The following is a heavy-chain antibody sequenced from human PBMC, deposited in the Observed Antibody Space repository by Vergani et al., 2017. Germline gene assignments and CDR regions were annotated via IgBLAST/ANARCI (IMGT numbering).Heavy chain of an antibody. D-gene: IGHD6-19*01. CDR1: GGSISSYY. J-gene: IGHJ6*02. CDR3: AGQSASYYGMDV. V-gene: IGHV4-59*01. Sequence: QVQLQESGPGLVKPSETLSLTCTVSGGSISSYYWSCIRQPPGKGLDWFGYIYYSGSTNSTPSLKSRVTISVDTSKNHFSLKLTSVTAADTAVYYCAGQSASYYGMDVWGQGTTVTVSS. CDR2: IYYSGST.